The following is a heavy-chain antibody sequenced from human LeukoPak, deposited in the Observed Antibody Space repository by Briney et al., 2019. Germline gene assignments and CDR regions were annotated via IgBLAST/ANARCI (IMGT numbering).Heavy chain of an antibody. CDR2: VYHSGST. CDR1: GYSISSGYY. J-gene: IGHJ4*02. Sequence: SETLSLTCRVSGYSISSGYYWGWIRQPPGKGLEWIGSVYHSGSTYYNSSLKSRVTISVDTSKNQFSLKLSSVTAADTAVYYCAREGRYCSSTSCFLCDYWGQGALVTVSS. D-gene: IGHD2-2*01. V-gene: IGHV4-38-2*02. CDR3: AREGRYCSSTSCFLCDY.